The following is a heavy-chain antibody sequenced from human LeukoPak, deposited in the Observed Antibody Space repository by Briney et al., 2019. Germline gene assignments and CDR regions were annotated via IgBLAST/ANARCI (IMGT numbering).Heavy chain of an antibody. J-gene: IGHJ6*02. CDR3: AXXXXXNPLLSYYYSGMDV. CDR2: ITPILGIA. CDR1: GGTFSSYA. V-gene: IGHV1-69*04. Sequence: SVKVSCKASGGTFSSYAISWVRQAPGQGLEWIGRITPILGIANYAQKFQGRVTITADKSTSTAYMELSSLRSDDTAVYYGAXXXXXNPLLSYYYSGMDVWGQGTTVTVSS.